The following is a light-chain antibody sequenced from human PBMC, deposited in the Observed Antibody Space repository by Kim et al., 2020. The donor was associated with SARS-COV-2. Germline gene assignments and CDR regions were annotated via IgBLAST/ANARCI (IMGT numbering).Light chain of an antibody. J-gene: IGLJ2*01. CDR3: AAWDDSLNGV. Sequence: ELTQPPSASGTPGQRVTISCSGSSSNIGSNTVNWYQQLPGTAPKLLIYSNNQRPSGVPDRFSGSKSGTSASLAISGLQSEDEADYYCAAWDDSLNGVFGGGTQLTVL. CDR1: SSNIGSNT. CDR2: SNN. V-gene: IGLV1-44*01.